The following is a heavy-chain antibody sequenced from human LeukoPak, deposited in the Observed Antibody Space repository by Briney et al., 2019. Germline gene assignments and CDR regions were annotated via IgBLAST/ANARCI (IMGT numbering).Heavy chain of an antibody. V-gene: IGHV3-15*01. CDR3: TTDRMIYATNWAVSWFDP. CDR1: GITFTNAW. J-gene: IGHJ5*02. CDR2: VKTKGDGGAA. Sequence: GRSLRLSCAASGITFTNAWLTWVRQAPGKGLKWVGRVKTKGDGGAADYAAPVKGRFTISRDDSTKTLYLQMNSLKTEDTGVYYCTTDRMIYATNWAVSWFDPWGQGTLVTVSS. D-gene: IGHD2-8*01.